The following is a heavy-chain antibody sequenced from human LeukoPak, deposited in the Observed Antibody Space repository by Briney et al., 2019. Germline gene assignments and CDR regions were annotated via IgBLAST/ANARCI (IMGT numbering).Heavy chain of an antibody. D-gene: IGHD2-2*01. J-gene: IGHJ4*02. Sequence: SETLSLTCAVSGYSISSGYYWGWIRQPPGKGLEWIGSIYHSGRTYYNPSLKSRVTISVDTSKNQFSLKLSSVTAADTAVYYCAREFRVVVPAAIDYFDYWGQGTLVTVSS. CDR3: AREFRVVVPAAIDYFDY. CDR1: GYSISSGYY. CDR2: IYHSGRT. V-gene: IGHV4-38-2*02.